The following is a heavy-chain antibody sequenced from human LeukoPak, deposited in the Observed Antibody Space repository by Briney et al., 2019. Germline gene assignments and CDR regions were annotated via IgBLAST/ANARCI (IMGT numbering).Heavy chain of an antibody. J-gene: IGHJ6*02. V-gene: IGHV3-9*01. D-gene: IGHD6-6*01. CDR3: AKDISSYYYYGMDV. CDR1: GFMLSSTW. Sequence: PGGSLRLSCAASGFMLSSTWMHWVRQAPGKGLEWVSGISWNSGTIGYADSVKGRFTISRDNAKNSLYLQMNSLRAEDTALYYCAKDISSYYYYGMDVWGQGTTVTVSS. CDR2: ISWNSGTI.